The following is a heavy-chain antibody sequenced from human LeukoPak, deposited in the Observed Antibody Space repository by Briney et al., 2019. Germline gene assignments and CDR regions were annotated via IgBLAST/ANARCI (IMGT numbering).Heavy chain of an antibody. Sequence: GRSLRLSCAASGFTFSSYGMHWVRQAPGKGLEWVAVISYDGSNKYYADSVKGRFTISRDNSKNTLYLQMNSLRAEDTPVYYCAKDKTWSGYSTYYYYGMDVWGQGTTVTVSS. CDR1: GFTFSSYG. J-gene: IGHJ6*02. D-gene: IGHD3-3*01. CDR3: AKDKTWSGYSTYYYYGMDV. V-gene: IGHV3-30*18. CDR2: ISYDGSNK.